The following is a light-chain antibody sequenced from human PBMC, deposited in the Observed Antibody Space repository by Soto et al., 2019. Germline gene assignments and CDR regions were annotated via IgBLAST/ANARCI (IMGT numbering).Light chain of an antibody. CDR3: MQSTQLPPT. V-gene: IGKV2D-29*02. CDR1: QSLPHITGETF. J-gene: IGKJ5*01. Sequence: VLMTQTPLSLSVAPGQPASISCKSSQSLPHITGETFLFWYLQKPGQSPQLLIYEVSTRVSGVPDRFSGSGSGTDFTLEISRVETDDVGIYYCMQSTQLPPTFGQGTRLEIK. CDR2: EVS.